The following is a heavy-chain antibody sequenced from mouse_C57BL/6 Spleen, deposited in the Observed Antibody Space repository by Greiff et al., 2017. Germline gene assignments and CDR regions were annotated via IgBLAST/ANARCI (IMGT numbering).Heavy chain of an antibody. CDR2: IDPSDSYT. CDR3: ARIRPYYYAMDY. V-gene: IGHV1-69*01. D-gene: IGHD1-2*01. J-gene: IGHJ4*01. CDR1: GYTFTSYW. Sequence: QVQLQQPGAELVMPGASVKLSCKASGYTFTSYWMHWVKQRPGQGLEWIGEIDPSDSYTNYNQKFKGQSTLTVDKSSNTAYMQLSSLTSEDSAVYYCARIRPYYYAMDYWGQGTSVTVSS.